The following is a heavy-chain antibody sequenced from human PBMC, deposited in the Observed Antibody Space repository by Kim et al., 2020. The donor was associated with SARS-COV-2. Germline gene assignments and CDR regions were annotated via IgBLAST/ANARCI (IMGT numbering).Heavy chain of an antibody. Sequence: GGSLRLSCAASGFTFSSYAMHWVRQAPGKGLEWVAVISYDGSNKYYADSVKGRFTISRDNSKNTLYLQMNSLRAEDTAVYYCARASRGGYYCGMDVWCQGTTDTVSS. CDR2: ISYDGSNK. CDR1: GFTFSSYA. J-gene: IGHJ6*02. V-gene: IGHV3-30-3*01. D-gene: IGHD3-10*01. CDR3: ARASRGGYYCGMDV.